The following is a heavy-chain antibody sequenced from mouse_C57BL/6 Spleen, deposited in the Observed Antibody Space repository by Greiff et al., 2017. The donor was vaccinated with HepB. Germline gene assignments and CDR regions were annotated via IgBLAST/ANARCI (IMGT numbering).Heavy chain of an antibody. D-gene: IGHD2-4*01. CDR2: IYPRSGNT. J-gene: IGHJ4*01. CDR1: GYTFTSYG. CDR3: ARREYDYDYAMDY. Sequence: VQRVESGAELARPGASVKLSCKASGYTFTSYGISWVKQRTGQGLEWIGEIYPRSGNTYYNEKFKGKATLTADKSSSTEYMELRSLTSEDSAVYFCARREYDYDYAMDYWGQGTSVTVSS. V-gene: IGHV1-81*01.